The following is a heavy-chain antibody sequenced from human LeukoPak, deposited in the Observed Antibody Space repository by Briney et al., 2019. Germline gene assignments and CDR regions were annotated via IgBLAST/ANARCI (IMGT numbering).Heavy chain of an antibody. J-gene: IGHJ4*02. Sequence: PGGSLRLSCAASGFTFSSYWMTWVRQAPGKGLEWVTNIKQDESEKYYVDSVKGRFTVSRDNAKNSLYLQMNSLRAEDTAVYYCARVSEGNNFDYWGQGTLVTVSS. CDR2: IKQDESEK. CDR3: ARVSEGNNFDY. V-gene: IGHV3-7*01. CDR1: GFTFSSYW.